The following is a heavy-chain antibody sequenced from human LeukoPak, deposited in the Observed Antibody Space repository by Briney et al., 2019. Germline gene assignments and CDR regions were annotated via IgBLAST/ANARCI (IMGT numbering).Heavy chain of an antibody. CDR1: GGSISSYY. V-gene: IGHV4-59*01. J-gene: IGHJ3*02. D-gene: IGHD3-22*01. CDR3: AGLVITDAFDI. CDR2: SYYSGST. Sequence: SETLSLTCTVSGGSISSYYWSWIRQPPGKGLEWIGYSYYSGSTNYNPSLKSRVTISVDTSKNQFSLKLSSVTAADTAVYYCAGLVITDAFDIWGQGTMVTVSS.